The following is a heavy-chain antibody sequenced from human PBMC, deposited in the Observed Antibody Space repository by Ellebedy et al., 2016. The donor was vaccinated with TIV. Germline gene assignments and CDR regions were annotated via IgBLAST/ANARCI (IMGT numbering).Heavy chain of an antibody. CDR3: ARDRETWFGDPTGLDY. CDR1: GFTFSSYA. Sequence: GESLKISCAASGFTFSSYAMHWVRQAPGKGLEWVTVISYDGGDEYYADSVKGRFTISRDNSKNTLYLKMNSLRAEDTAVYYCARDRETWFGDPTGLDYWGQGTLVTVST. CDR2: ISYDGGDE. D-gene: IGHD3-10*01. J-gene: IGHJ4*02. V-gene: IGHV3-30-3*01.